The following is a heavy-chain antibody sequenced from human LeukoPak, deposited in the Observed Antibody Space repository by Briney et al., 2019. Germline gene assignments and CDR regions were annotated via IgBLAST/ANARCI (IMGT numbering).Heavy chain of an antibody. V-gene: IGHV3-66*01. CDR2: IYSDGST. CDR1: EFTVSSNY. CDR3: TRELRGFDC. Sequence: GGSLRLSCAASEFTVSSNYMNWVRQAPGKGLGWVSVIYSDGSTYYADSVKGRFTISRDSSKNTLYLHMNSLRVEDTAMYHCTRELRGFDCWGQGTLVTVSA. J-gene: IGHJ4*02. D-gene: IGHD2-8*01.